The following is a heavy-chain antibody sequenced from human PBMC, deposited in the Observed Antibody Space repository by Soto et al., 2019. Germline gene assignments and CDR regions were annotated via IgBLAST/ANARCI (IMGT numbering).Heavy chain of an antibody. Sequence: EVQLVESGGGLVKPGGSLRLSCAASGFTFSSYSMNWVRQAPGKGLEWVSSISSSSSYIYYADSVKGRFTISRDNAKNSLYLQMNSLRAEDTAVYYCARDLGVTGTTDFYGMDVRGQGTTVTVSS. V-gene: IGHV3-21*01. CDR3: ARDLGVTGTTDFYGMDV. D-gene: IGHD1-7*01. CDR1: GFTFSSYS. CDR2: ISSSSSYI. J-gene: IGHJ6*02.